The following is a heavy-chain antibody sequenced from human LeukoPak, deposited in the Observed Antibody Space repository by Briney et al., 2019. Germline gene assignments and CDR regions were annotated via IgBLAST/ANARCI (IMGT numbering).Heavy chain of an antibody. CDR1: GGSISSYY. CDR3: ARGSEPTKRTYYHFWSGYYINNWFDT. Sequence: SETLSLTCTVSGGSISSYYWSWIRQPPGKGLEWIGYIYYSGSTNYNPSLKSRVTISVDTSKNQFSLKLSSVTAADTAVYYCARGSEPTKRTYYHFWSGYYINNWFDTRGQGTLVNASS. V-gene: IGHV4-59*01. J-gene: IGHJ5*02. D-gene: IGHD3-3*01. CDR2: IYYSGST.